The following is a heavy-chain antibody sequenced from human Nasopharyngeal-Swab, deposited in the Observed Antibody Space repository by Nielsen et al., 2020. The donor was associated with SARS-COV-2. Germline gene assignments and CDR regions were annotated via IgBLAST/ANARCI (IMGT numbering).Heavy chain of an antibody. CDR2: INPSGGST. V-gene: IGHV1-46*01. Sequence: ASVKVSCKASGCTFTSYYMHWVRQAPGQGLEWMGIINPSGGSTSYAQKFQGRVTMTRDTSTSTVYMELSSLRSEDTAVYYCARDYPRGSFALYYGMDVWGQGTTVTVSS. D-gene: IGHD1-26*01. J-gene: IGHJ6*02. CDR1: GCTFTSYY. CDR3: ARDYPRGSFALYYGMDV.